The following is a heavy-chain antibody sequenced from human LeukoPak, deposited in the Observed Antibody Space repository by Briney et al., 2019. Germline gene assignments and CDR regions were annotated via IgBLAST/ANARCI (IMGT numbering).Heavy chain of an antibody. V-gene: IGHV4-59*01. J-gene: IGHJ4*02. CDR3: ARSGGWLLYFDY. D-gene: IGHD6-19*01. Sequence: SETLSLTCTVSGGSINNYYWSWIRQPPGKGLEWIGYIYYSGSTNYNPSLKSRVTISVDTSKNQFSLKLSSVTAADTALYYCARSGGWLLYFDYRGQGTLVTVSS. CDR1: GGSINNYY. CDR2: IYYSGST.